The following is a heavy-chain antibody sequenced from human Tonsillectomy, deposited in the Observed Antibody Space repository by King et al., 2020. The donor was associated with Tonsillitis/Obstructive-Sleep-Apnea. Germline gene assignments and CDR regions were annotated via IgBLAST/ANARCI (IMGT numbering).Heavy chain of an antibody. J-gene: IGHJ4*02. CDR1: GFTVSSNY. D-gene: IGHD1-7*01. CDR3: AREGVELRGRDY. Sequence: VQLVESGGGLIQPGGSLRLSCAASGFTVSSNYMSWVRQAPGKGLEWVSVIYSGGSTYYADSVKGRITISRDNSKNTLYHQMNSLRAEDTAVYSCAREGVELRGRDYWGEGTPVTVSS. V-gene: IGHV3-53*01. CDR2: IYSGGST.